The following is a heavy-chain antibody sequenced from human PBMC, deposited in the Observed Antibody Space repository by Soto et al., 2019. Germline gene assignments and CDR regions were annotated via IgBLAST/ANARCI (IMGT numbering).Heavy chain of an antibody. CDR3: ASGGLGYCSGGSCPTNYYYYGMDV. CDR1: GDSVSSNSAA. V-gene: IGHV6-1*01. J-gene: IGHJ6*02. CDR2: TYYRSKWYN. D-gene: IGHD2-15*01. Sequence: QTLSLTCAISGDSVSSNSAAWNWIRQSPSRGLEWLGRTYYRSKWYNDYAVSVKSRITINPDTSKNQFSLQLNSVTPEDTAVYYCASGGLGYCSGGSCPTNYYYYGMDVWGQGTTVTVSS.